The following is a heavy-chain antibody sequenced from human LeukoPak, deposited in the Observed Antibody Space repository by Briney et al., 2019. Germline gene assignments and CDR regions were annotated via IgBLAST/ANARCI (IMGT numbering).Heavy chain of an antibody. Sequence: ASVKVSCKTSGYTFTSYGISWVRQAPGQGLEGMGWINPNNGNTDYAQRLQGRPTVTKDTSTSTAYMELRSLRSDDTALYYCARDVGQYCSGGSCYPLDYWGQGTLVTVSS. CDR2: INPNNGNT. CDR1: GYTFTSYG. CDR3: ARDVGQYCSGGSCYPLDY. J-gene: IGHJ4*02. V-gene: IGHV1-18*04. D-gene: IGHD2-15*01.